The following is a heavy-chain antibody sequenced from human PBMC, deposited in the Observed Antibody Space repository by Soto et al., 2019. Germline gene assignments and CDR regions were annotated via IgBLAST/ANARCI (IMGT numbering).Heavy chain of an antibody. D-gene: IGHD3-3*01. J-gene: IGHJ6*03. CDR1: GFTLSSNG. Sequence: QLAWSHRNPCAASGFTLSSNGMHRLRQAPGKGLEWVAVIWYDSSNKYYEGSVKGRFPISRDNSKNTLYLQMNSLRAEDTFLYYYASHPGVYDGGPMDD. CDR3: ASHPGVYDGGPMDD. V-gene: IGHV3-33*08. CDR2: IWYDSSNK.